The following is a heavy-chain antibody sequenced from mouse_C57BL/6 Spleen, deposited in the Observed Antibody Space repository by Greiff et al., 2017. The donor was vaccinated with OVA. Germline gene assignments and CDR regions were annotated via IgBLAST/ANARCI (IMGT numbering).Heavy chain of an antibody. V-gene: IGHV10-3*01. Sequence: DVQLVESGGGLVQPKGSLKLSCAASGFTFNTYAMHWVRQAPGKGLEWVARIRSKSSNYATYYADSVKDRFTISRDDSQSMLYLQMNNLKTEDTAMYYCVREGGVTTVVAPGFAYWGQGTLVTVSA. D-gene: IGHD1-1*01. CDR1: GFTFNTYA. CDR2: IRSKSSNYAT. CDR3: VREGGVTTVVAPGFAY. J-gene: IGHJ3*01.